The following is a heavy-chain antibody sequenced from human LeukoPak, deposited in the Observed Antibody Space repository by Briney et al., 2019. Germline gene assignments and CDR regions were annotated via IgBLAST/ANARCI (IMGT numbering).Heavy chain of an antibody. D-gene: IGHD3-22*01. J-gene: IGHJ3*02. CDR3: ARSITMIVDDAFHI. CDR2: INPNSGGT. CDR1: GYTFTCYY. Sequence: SVKVSCKASGYTFTCYYIYWVRQAPGQGLEWMGWINPNSGGTNYAQKFQGRVTMTRDKSISTAYMELNRLKSDDTAVYYCARSITMIVDDAFHIWGQGTMVTVSS. V-gene: IGHV1-2*02.